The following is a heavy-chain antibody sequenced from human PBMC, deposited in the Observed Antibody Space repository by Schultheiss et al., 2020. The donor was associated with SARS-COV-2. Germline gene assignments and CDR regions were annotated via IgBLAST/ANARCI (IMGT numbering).Heavy chain of an antibody. CDR3: ARDPGRTGDLSGWYFDL. V-gene: IGHV4-4*02. CDR2: IYHSGST. Sequence: SETLSLTCAVSGGSISSSNWWSWVRQPPGKGLEWIGEIYHSGSTNYNPSLKSRVTISVDTSKNQFSLKLSSVTAADTAVYYCARDPGRTGDLSGWYFDLWGRGTLVTVSS. D-gene: IGHD7-27*01. CDR1: GGSISSSNW. J-gene: IGHJ2*01.